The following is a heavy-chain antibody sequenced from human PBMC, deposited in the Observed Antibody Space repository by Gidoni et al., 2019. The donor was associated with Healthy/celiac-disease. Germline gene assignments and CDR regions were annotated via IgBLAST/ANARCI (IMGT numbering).Heavy chain of an antibody. CDR1: GFTFDAYA. D-gene: IGHD3-22*01. V-gene: IGHV3-9*01. Sequence: EVQLVASAGGLVQPGRSLRLSCAASGFTFDAYAMHWVRQAPGKGLEWGSGTSWNSGSIGYADSVKGRFTISRDNAKNSLDLQMNSLRAEDTALYYCAKGGGGGDYDSSGVDYWGQGTLVTVSS. J-gene: IGHJ4*02. CDR3: AKGGGGGDYDSSGVDY. CDR2: TSWNSGSI.